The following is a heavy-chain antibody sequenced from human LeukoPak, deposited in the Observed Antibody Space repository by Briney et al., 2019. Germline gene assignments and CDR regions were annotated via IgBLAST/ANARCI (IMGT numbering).Heavy chain of an antibody. D-gene: IGHD3-10*01. CDR1: GGSISGSSYS. Sequence: SETLSLTCTVSGGSISGSSYSCGWIRQPPGKGLEWIGNIYHSGSNNYNPSLKSRVTISVDTSKNQFSLKLSSVTAADTAVYYCARGQSYGSGTYYMNWFHPWGQGTLVTVPS. CDR3: ARGQSYGSGTYYMNWFHP. J-gene: IGHJ5*02. CDR2: IYHSGSN. V-gene: IGHV4-39*07.